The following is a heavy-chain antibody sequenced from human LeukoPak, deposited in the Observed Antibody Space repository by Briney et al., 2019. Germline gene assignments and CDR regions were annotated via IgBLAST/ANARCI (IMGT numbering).Heavy chain of an antibody. CDR1: GGSISSSNW. V-gene: IGHV4-4*02. CDR2: IYHSGST. CDR3: ARTYYYYYYMDV. J-gene: IGHJ6*03. Sequence: PSGTLSLTCAVSGGSISSSNWWSWVRQPPGKGLEWIGEIYHSGSTNYNPSLKSRVTISVDTSKNQFSLKLTSVTAADTAVYYCARTYYYYYYMDVWGKGTTVTVSS.